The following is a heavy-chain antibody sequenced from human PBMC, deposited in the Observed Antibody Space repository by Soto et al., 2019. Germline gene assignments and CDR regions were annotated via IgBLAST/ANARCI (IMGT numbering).Heavy chain of an antibody. CDR3: ARLPRVSGIFDY. J-gene: IGHJ4*02. V-gene: IGHV4-59*08. CDR1: GVSISSYY. D-gene: IGHD1-26*01. Sequence: SETLSLTCTVSGVSISSYYWSWIRQPPGKGLEWIGYIYYSGSTNYNPSLKSRVTISVDTSKNQFSLKLSSVTAADTAVYYCARLPRVSGIFDYWGQGTLVTVSS. CDR2: IYYSGST.